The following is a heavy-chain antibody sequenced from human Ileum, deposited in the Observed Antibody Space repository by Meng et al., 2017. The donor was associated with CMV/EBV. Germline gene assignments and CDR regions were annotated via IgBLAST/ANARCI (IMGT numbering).Heavy chain of an antibody. Sequence: QVQVHESGPGLVQPSETLSLTCTVPGGSVSSFYWSWIRQPAGKGLEWIVRVYVSGSTNYTPSLKSRVTMSVDTSKNQFSLNLSSVTAADTAVYYCASTFSDTDWSFDYWGQGTLVTVSS. CDR3: ASTFSDTDWSFDY. CDR1: GGSVSSFY. V-gene: IGHV4-4*07. D-gene: IGHD3-3*01. CDR2: VYVSGST. J-gene: IGHJ4*02.